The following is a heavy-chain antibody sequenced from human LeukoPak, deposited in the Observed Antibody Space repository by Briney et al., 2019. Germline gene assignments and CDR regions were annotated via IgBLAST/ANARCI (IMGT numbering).Heavy chain of an antibody. D-gene: IGHD5-18*01. V-gene: IGHV4-61*02. Sequence: PSETLSLTCTVSGDSISSGNYYWTWIRQPAGKGLEWIGRIYTSGSTNYNPSLKSRVTISVDTSKNQFSLKLSSVTAADTAVYYCATLGYSYGTDYWGQGTLVTVSS. CDR1: GDSISSGNYY. CDR3: ATLGYSYGTDY. CDR2: IYTSGST. J-gene: IGHJ4*02.